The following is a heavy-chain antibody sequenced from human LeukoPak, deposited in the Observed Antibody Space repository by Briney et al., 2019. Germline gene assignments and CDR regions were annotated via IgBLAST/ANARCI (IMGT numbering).Heavy chain of an antibody. D-gene: IGHD6-13*01. V-gene: IGHV1-18*01. CDR2: ISAYNGDT. CDR3: ARPRWSSSWDFDY. Sequence: ASVKVSCKASGYTFTSYGISWVRQAPGQGLDWMGWISAYNGDTNYAQKLQGRVTMTTDTSTTTAYMELRSLTSDDTAVYYCARPRWSSSWDFDYWGQGALVTVSS. CDR1: GYTFTSYG. J-gene: IGHJ4*02.